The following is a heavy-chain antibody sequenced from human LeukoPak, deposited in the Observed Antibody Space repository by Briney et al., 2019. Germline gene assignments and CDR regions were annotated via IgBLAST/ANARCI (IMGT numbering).Heavy chain of an antibody. CDR3: ARGEFPDFWSGYLGY. CDR1: GYTFTIYY. V-gene: IGHV1-46*01. Sequence: ASVKVSCKASGYTFTIYYMHWVRQAPGQGLEWMGIINPSGGSTSYAQKFQGRVTMTRDTSTSTVYMELSSLRSEDTAVYYCARGEFPDFWSGYLGYWGQGTLVTVSS. D-gene: IGHD3-3*01. J-gene: IGHJ4*02. CDR2: INPSGGST.